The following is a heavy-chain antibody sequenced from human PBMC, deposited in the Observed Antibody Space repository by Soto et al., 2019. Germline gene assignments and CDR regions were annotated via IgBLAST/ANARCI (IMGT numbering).Heavy chain of an antibody. CDR3: AGEPKGGKYDMDG. D-gene: IGHD3-16*01. CDR2: IWSDGSRG. CDR1: RVTFSTYD. J-gene: IGHJ6*02. Sequence: QVQLVESGGGVVQPGTSLRLSCAASRVTFSTYDIHWVRQGPGKGLEWVALIWSDGSRGFYADSVKGRFTISRDNSKNTVYLQMNSLRVEDTAVYYCAGEPKGGKYDMDGWGQGTTVTVSS. V-gene: IGHV3-33*01.